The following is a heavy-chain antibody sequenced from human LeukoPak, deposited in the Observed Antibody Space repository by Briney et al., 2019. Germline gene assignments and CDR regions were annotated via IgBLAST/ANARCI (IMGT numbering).Heavy chain of an antibody. V-gene: IGHV4-34*01. D-gene: IGHD1-26*01. CDR3: AASGSYYVRLYYFDY. CDR1: GGSFSGYY. CDR2: INHSGST. J-gene: IGHJ4*02. Sequence: SETLSLTCVVYGGSFSGYYWSWIRQPPGKGLEWIGEINHSGSTNYNPSLKSRVTISVDTSKNQFSLKLSSVTAADTAVYYCAASGSYYVRLYYFDYWGQGTLVTVSS.